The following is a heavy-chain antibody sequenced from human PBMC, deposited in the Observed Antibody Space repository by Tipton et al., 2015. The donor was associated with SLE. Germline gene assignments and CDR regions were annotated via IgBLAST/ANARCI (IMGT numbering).Heavy chain of an antibody. D-gene: IGHD1-26*01. V-gene: IGHV6-1*01. Sequence: GLVKPSQTLSLTCAISGDSVSSNSAAWNWIRQSPSRGLEWLGRTYYRSKWYNDYAVSVKSRIAINPDTSKNQFSLQLNSVTPEDTAVYYCARGPAGGGSYGASCFDYWGQGTLVTVSS. CDR1: GDSVSSNSAA. J-gene: IGHJ4*02. CDR2: TYYRSKWYN. CDR3: ARGPAGGGSYGASCFDY.